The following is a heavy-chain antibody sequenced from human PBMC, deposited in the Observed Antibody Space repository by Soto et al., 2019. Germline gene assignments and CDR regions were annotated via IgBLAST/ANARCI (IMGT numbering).Heavy chain of an antibody. CDR3: ARGGLKGPTVVTLWFDP. CDR2: IIPIFGTA. D-gene: IGHD2-21*02. J-gene: IGHJ5*02. V-gene: IGHV1-69*01. Sequence: QVQLVQSGAEVKKPGSSVKVSCKASGGTFSSYALSWVRQAPGQGLEWMGGIIPIFGTANYAQKFQGRVTITADEATSTAYMELSSLRSEDTAVYYCARGGLKGPTVVTLWFDPWGQGTLVTVSS. CDR1: GGTFSSYA.